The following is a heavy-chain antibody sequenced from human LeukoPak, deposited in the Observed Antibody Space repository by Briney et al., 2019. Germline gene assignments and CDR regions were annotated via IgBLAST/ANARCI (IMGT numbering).Heavy chain of an antibody. CDR1: GYTLTSYD. CDR3: ARDQRNYYDSSGFLNWFDP. J-gene: IGHJ5*02. CDR2: MNPNSGNT. Sequence: ASVKVSCTASGYTLTSYDINWVRQATGQGLEWMGWMNPNSGNTGYAQKFQGRVTMTRNTSISTAYMELSSLRSEDTAVYYCARDQRNYYDSSGFLNWFDPWGQGTLVTVSS. D-gene: IGHD3-22*01. V-gene: IGHV1-8*01.